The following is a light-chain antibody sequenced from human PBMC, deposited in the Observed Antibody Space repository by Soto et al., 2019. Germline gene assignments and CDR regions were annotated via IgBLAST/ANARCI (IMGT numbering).Light chain of an antibody. Sequence: DIQMTQSPSSLSASVGDRVTITYQASQDISNYLNWYQQKPGKAPKFLIYDASNLETGVPSRFSGSGSGTDFTFTISSLQPEDIATYYCQQYDNLPFTFGGGTKVEIK. CDR2: DAS. CDR1: QDISNY. V-gene: IGKV1-33*01. CDR3: QQYDNLPFT. J-gene: IGKJ4*01.